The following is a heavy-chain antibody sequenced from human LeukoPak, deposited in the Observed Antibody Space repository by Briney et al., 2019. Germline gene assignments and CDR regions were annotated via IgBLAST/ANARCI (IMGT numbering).Heavy chain of an antibody. J-gene: IGHJ4*02. Sequence: PGGSLRLSCAASVFTFSSCAMSWVRQAPGKGLLWVSRINPDGSDPTYADSVKGRFTISRDNAKNTLYLQMNSLRAEDSAVYFCAGLPDPGWGQGTLVTVSS. CDR1: VFTFSSCA. V-gene: IGHV3-74*03. CDR3: AGLPDPG. CDR2: INPDGSDP.